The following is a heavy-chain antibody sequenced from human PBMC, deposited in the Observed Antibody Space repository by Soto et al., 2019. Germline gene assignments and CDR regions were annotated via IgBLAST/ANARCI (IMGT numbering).Heavy chain of an antibody. Sequence: PSETLSLTCTVSGGSISSGDYYWSWIRQPPGKGLEWIGYIDYSGSTFNNPSLKSRLTLSIDTSKNQFSLKLSSVTAADSAVYYCARRAGDYGPYGMDVWGQGTTVTAP. D-gene: IGHD3-9*01. J-gene: IGHJ6*02. CDR2: IDYSGST. CDR1: GGSISSGDYY. CDR3: ARRAGDYGPYGMDV. V-gene: IGHV4-30-4*01.